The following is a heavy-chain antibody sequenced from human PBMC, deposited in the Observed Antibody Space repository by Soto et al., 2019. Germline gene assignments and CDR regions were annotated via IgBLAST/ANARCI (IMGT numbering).Heavy chain of an antibody. CDR1: GGSISSYY. D-gene: IGHD2-15*01. Sequence: PSETLSLTCTVSGGSISSYYWSWIRQPPGKGLEWIGYIYYSGSTNYNPSLKSRVTISVDTSKNQFSLKLSSVTAADTAVYYCARLVCSGGSCYSFYFDCWGQGTLVTVSS. CDR3: ARLVCSGGSCYSFYFDC. J-gene: IGHJ4*02. V-gene: IGHV4-59*08. CDR2: IYYSGST.